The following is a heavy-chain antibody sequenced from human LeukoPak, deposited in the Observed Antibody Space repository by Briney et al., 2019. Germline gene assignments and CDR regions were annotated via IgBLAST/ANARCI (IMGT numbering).Heavy chain of an antibody. CDR2: ISGSGGST. V-gene: IGHV3-23*01. CDR1: GFPFSSYE. J-gene: IGHJ4*02. Sequence: GGSLRLSCAASGFPFSSYEMNWVRQAPGKGLEWVSAISGSGGSTYYADSVKGRFTISRDNSKNTLYLQMNSLRAEDTAVYYCATYYYDSSGYFWGQGTLVTVSS. D-gene: IGHD3-22*01. CDR3: ATYYYDSSGYF.